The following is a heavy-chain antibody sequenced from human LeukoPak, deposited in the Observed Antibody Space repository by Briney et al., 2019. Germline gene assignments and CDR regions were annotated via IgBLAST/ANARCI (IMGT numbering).Heavy chain of an antibody. Sequence: PSETLSLTCAVSGASFSGYYYSWIRQPPGKGLEWIGDINHSGSTNYNPSLKSRVTISLDTSNNQFSLKLSSVTAADTALYYCARAHSSYFDYGGEGTLVTVPS. D-gene: IGHD6-6*01. CDR1: GASFSGYY. CDR3: ARAHSSYFDY. CDR2: INHSGST. J-gene: IGHJ4*02. V-gene: IGHV4-34*01.